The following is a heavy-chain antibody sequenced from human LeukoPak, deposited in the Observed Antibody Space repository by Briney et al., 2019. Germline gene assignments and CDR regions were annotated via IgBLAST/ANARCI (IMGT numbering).Heavy chain of an antibody. Sequence: ASVKVSCKASGYTFTSYGITWVRQAPGQGLEWLGWIITYNGNTKYVQKIQGTDTMTTDTSTNTAYMELRGLRSDGTAVYYCAKATVTSEEYSYYYMDVWGKGATVTVSS. CDR3: AKATVTSEEYSYYYMDV. CDR1: GYTFTSYG. J-gene: IGHJ6*03. D-gene: IGHD4-17*01. CDR2: IITYNGNT. V-gene: IGHV1-18*01.